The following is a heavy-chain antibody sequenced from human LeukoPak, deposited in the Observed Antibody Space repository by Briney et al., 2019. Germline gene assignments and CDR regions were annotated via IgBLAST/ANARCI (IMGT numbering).Heavy chain of an antibody. J-gene: IGHJ5*02. CDR1: GGSFSGYY. CDR3: ARVGGAVGRHRFWFDP. V-gene: IGHV4-34*01. CDR2: INHSGST. Sequence: SETLSLTCAVYGGSFSGYYWSWIRQPPGKGLEWIGEINHSGSTNYNPSLKSRVTISVDTSKNQFSLKLSSVTAADTAVYYCARVGGAVGRHRFWFDPWGQGTLVTVSS. D-gene: IGHD6-19*01.